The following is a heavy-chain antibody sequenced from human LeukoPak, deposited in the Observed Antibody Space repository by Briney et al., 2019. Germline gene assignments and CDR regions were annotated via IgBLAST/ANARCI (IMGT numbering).Heavy chain of an antibody. CDR1: GGSISSYY. J-gene: IGHJ4*02. CDR3: ARGALRFDY. CDR2: IYYSGST. Sequence: PSETLSLTCTVSGGSISSYYWSWIRQPPGKELEWIGYIYYSGSTNYNPSLKSRVTISVDTSRKQFSLKLSSVTAADTAVYYCARGALRFDYWGQGTLVTVSS. V-gene: IGHV4-59*01.